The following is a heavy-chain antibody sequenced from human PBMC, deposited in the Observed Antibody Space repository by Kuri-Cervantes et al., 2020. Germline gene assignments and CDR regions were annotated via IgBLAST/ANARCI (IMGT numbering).Heavy chain of an antibody. CDR1: GGSISSSSYY. D-gene: IGHD1-26*01. CDR2: IYYSGST. Sequence: SETLSLTCTVSGGSISSSSYYWGWIRQPPGKGLEWIGSIYYSGSTYYNPSLKSRVTISVDTSKNQFSLKLSSVTAADTAVYYCARELLYFDLWGRGTLVTVSS. V-gene: IGHV4-39*01. J-gene: IGHJ2*01. CDR3: ARELLYFDL.